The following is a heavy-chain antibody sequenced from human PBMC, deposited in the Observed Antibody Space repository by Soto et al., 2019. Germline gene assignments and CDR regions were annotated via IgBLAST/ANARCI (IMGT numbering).Heavy chain of an antibody. CDR1: GFSFSSYG. CDR2: VWYDGSLN. CDR3: ARGASSNHNNMDV. V-gene: IGHV3-33*01. J-gene: IGHJ6*02. D-gene: IGHD4-4*01. Sequence: QVQLVESGGGVVQPGRSLRLSCAASGFSFSSYGIHWVRQAPGKGLEWVAVVWYDGSLNFYADSVKGRFTISRDNSKDMVYLQMISLRAEDTAVYYCARGASSNHNNMDVWGQGTAVTVSS.